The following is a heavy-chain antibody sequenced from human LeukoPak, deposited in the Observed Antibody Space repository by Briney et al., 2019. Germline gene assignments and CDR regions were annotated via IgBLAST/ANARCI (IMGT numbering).Heavy chain of an antibody. V-gene: IGHV1-24*01. J-gene: IGHJ3*02. CDR3: ARGMYIGYYDFWSGYYTQVGDAFDI. Sequence: ASVKVSCKVSGYTLTELSMHWVRQAPGKGLEWMGGFDPEDGETIYAQKLQGRVTMTRDMSTSTVYMELSSLRSEDTAVYYCARGMYIGYYDFWSGYYTQVGDAFDIWGQGTMVTVSS. D-gene: IGHD3-3*01. CDR1: GYTLTELS. CDR2: FDPEDGET.